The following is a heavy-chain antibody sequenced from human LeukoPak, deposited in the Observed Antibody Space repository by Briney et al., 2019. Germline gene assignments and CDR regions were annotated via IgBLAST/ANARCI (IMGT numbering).Heavy chain of an antibody. V-gene: IGHV1-2*02. CDR2: INLNSGGT. CDR1: VYTFTVYY. D-gene: IGHD2-15*01. CDR3: ARTGSGEFDF. Sequence: GASVKVSCKSSVYTFTVYYIHWARDAPGQGLEWMGWINLNSGGTNYAQPFQDRVTMTRDTCITTVYMEVSRLRSDDTAVYYCARTGSGEFDFWGQGTLVTVSS. J-gene: IGHJ4*02.